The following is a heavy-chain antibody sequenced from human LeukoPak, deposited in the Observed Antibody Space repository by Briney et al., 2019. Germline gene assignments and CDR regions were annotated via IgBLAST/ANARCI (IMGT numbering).Heavy chain of an antibody. CDR3: ARDRYGLYDY. V-gene: IGHV4-39*07. Sequence: SETLSLTCTVSGGSISSIVYYWGWIRQPPGKGLEWIGSIYYSGNTYCNPSLKSRVTISVDTSKNQFSLKLSSVTAADTAVYYCARDRYGLYDYWGQGTLVTASS. D-gene: IGHD1-14*01. J-gene: IGHJ4*02. CDR1: GGSISSIVYY. CDR2: IYYSGNT.